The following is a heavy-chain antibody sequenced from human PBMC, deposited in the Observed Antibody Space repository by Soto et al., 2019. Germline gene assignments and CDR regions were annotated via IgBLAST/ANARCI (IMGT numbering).Heavy chain of an antibody. CDR1: GFTFRRHA. J-gene: IGHJ4*02. D-gene: IGHD3-10*01. CDR2: ISRDGSNE. Sequence: QVQLVASGGGVVQQGRSLTLSCEASGFTFRRHAIHWVRQATGKGLEWVAVISRDGSNEYYEDSVKGRFTISRDNSKNTLFLQLNSLRLEDTAVYYCARSRNGGVADSFDYWGQGTLVTVSS. CDR3: ARSRNGGVADSFDY. V-gene: IGHV3-30-3*01.